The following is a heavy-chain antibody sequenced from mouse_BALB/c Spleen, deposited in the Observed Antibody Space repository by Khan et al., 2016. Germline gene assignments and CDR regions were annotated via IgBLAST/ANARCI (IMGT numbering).Heavy chain of an antibody. Sequence: EVQLQESGAELVKPGASVKLSCTASGFNIKDTYMHWMIQRPEQGLEWIGRIDPANDNTKYDPKFQGKATITADTSSNTAYLQLSSLTSEDIAVYYCARSYYDSWFVYWGQGTLVTVSA. J-gene: IGHJ3*01. D-gene: IGHD2-4*01. CDR3: ARSYYDSWFVY. CDR1: GFNIKDTY. CDR2: IDPANDNT. V-gene: IGHV14-3*02.